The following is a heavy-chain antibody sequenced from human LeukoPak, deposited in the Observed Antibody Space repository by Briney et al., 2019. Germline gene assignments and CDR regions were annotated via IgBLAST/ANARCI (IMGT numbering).Heavy chain of an antibody. CDR2: IDPEDGET. CDR3: ATGLKWFGELISHRNLDY. Sequence: ASVKVSCKVSGYTLTELSMHWVRQAPGKGLEWMGGIDPEDGETIYAQKFQGRVTMTEDTSTDAAYMELSSLRYEDTAVYYCATGLKWFGELISHRNLDYWGQGTLVTVSS. V-gene: IGHV1-24*01. J-gene: IGHJ4*02. CDR1: GYTLTELS. D-gene: IGHD3-10*01.